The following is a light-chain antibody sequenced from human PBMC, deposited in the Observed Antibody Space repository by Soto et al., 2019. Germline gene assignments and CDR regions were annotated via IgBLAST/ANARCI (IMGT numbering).Light chain of an antibody. CDR3: HQYYSYPPYT. J-gene: IGKJ2*01. Sequence: AIRMTQSPSSLSASTGDRVTITCRARQGISSYLAWYQQKPGKAPKLLIYAASTLQSGVPSRFSGSGSGTDFNLTISCLPSEDVATYYCHQYYSYPPYTFGQGTKLEIK. CDR2: AAS. V-gene: IGKV1-8*01. CDR1: QGISSY.